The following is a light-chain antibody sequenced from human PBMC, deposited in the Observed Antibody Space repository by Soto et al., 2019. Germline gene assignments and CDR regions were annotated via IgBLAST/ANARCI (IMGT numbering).Light chain of an antibody. J-gene: IGLJ3*02. CDR2: SNN. V-gene: IGLV1-44*01. CDR1: SSNIGSNT. CDR3: AAWDDSLNGGV. Sequence: LTQPPSASGTPGQRVTISCSGSSSNIGSNTVNWYQQLPGTAPKLLIYSNNQRPSGVPDRFSGSKSGTSASLAISGLQSEDGADYYCAAWDDSLNGGVFGGGTKLTAL.